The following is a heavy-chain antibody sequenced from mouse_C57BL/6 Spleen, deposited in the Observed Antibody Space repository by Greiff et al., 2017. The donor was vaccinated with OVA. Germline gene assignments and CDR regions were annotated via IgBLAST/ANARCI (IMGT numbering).Heavy chain of an antibody. CDR3: ARNYGSSSAWFAY. V-gene: IGHV1-69*01. CDR1: GYTFTSYW. D-gene: IGHD1-1*01. J-gene: IGHJ3*01. CDR2: IDPSDSYT. Sequence: VKLQQPGAELVMPGASVKLSCKASGYTFTSYWMHWVKQRPGQGLEWIGEIDPSDSYTNYNQKFKGKSTLTVDKSSSTAYMQLSSLTSEDSAVYYCARNYGSSSAWFAYWGQGTLVTVSA.